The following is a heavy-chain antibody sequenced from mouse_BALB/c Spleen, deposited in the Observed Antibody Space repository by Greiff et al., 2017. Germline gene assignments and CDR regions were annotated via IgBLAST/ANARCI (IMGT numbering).Heavy chain of an antibody. Sequence: EVKLEESGGGLVKPGGSLKLSCAASGFTFSSYAMSWVRQTPEKRLEWVASISSGGSTYYPDSVKGRFTISRDNARNILYLQMSSLRSEDTAMYYCARGGLLRLLYWYFDVWGAGTTVTVSS. CDR3: ARGGLLRLLYWYFDV. J-gene: IGHJ1*01. CDR1: GFTFSSYA. D-gene: IGHD1-2*01. CDR2: ISSGGST. V-gene: IGHV5-6-5*01.